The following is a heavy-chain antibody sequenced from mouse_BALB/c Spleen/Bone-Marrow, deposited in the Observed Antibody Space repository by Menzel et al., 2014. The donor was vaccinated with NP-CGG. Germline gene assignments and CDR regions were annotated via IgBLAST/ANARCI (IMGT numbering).Heavy chain of an antibody. CDR2: ISRGGSYI. CDR3: ARRYGNYGNFDV. CDR1: GFTFSTYA. Sequence: EVHLVESGGGLVKPGGSLKLSCAASGFTFSTYAMSWVRQTPEKRLEWVATISRGGSYIYYPDSVKGRFTISRDNAKNTLYLQMSSLGSEDTAIYYCARRYGNYGNFDVWGAGTTATVSS. J-gene: IGHJ1*01. D-gene: IGHD2-1*01. V-gene: IGHV5-9-3*01.